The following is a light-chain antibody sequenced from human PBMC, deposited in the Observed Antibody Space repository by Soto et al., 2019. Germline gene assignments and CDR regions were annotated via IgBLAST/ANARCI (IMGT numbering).Light chain of an antibody. CDR1: SGDVGGYNY. CDR3: CSYTDSSNYV. V-gene: IGLV2-14*01. J-gene: IGLJ1*01. Sequence: QSALTQPASVSGSPGQSVTISCAGTSGDVGGYNYVSWYQQHPGKAPKLMIHAVTNRPSGVSNRFSGSKSGNTASLTISSLQAEDEADYYCCSYTDSSNYVFGTGTKLTVL. CDR2: AVT.